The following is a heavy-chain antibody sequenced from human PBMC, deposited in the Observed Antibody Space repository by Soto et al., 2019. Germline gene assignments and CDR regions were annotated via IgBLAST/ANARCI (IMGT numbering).Heavy chain of an antibody. D-gene: IGHD2-2*01. CDR2: VYWDDEK. Sequence: QITLKESGPTLVKPTQTLTLTCTFSGFSLSTSGVGVGWIRQPPGKALEWLALVYWDDEKRYSPSLKSSLTITKDTSKSQVVLTMTTMDPVDTATYYCAHRPNCWSTSCFYFDYWGQGILVTVSS. CDR3: AHRPNCWSTSCFYFDY. J-gene: IGHJ4*02. V-gene: IGHV2-5*02. CDR1: GFSLSTSGVG.